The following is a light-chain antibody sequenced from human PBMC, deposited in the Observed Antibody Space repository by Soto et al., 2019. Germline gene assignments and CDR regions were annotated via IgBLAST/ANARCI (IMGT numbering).Light chain of an antibody. J-gene: IGKJ1*01. CDR1: QDISNY. CDR2: AAS. CDR3: PQSYSSPPT. V-gene: IGKV1-39*01. Sequence: DIQMTQSPSSLSASVVDRVTITCQASQDISNYLNWYQQKPGKAPKLLIFAASSLQSGVPSRFSGSRSGPDFTLTISSLQPEDFATYYCPQSYSSPPTSGQGTKVDI.